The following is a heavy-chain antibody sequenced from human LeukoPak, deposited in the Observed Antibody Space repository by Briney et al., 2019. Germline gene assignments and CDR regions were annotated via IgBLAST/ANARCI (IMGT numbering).Heavy chain of an antibody. Sequence: PGGSLRLSCAASGFTFSSYGMHWVRRAPGKGLEWVAFIRYDGSNKYYADSVKGRFTISRDNSKNTLYLQMNSLRAEDTAVYYCAKDQVDTAMALPSVWGQGTLVTVSS. D-gene: IGHD5-18*01. CDR3: AKDQVDTAMALPSV. CDR1: GFTFSSYG. J-gene: IGHJ4*02. V-gene: IGHV3-30*02. CDR2: IRYDGSNK.